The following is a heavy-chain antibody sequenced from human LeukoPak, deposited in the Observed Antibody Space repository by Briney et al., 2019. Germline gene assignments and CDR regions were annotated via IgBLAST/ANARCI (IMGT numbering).Heavy chain of an antibody. V-gene: IGHV3-9*03. Sequence: GRSLRLYCAASGFTFDDYAMHWVRQSPGTGLAWVSGFSWNSGSIGYADSVKGRFTISRDNAKNSLYLQMNSLRAEDMALYYCAKDKHDYYYYYYMDVWGKGTTVTVSS. J-gene: IGHJ6*03. CDR1: GFTFDDYA. D-gene: IGHD1-1*01. CDR2: FSWNSGSI. CDR3: AKDKHDYYYYYYMDV.